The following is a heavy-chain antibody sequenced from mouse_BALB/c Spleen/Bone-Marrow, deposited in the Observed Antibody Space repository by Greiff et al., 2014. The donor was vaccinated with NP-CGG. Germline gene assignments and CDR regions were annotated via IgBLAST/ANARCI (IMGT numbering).Heavy chain of an antibody. CDR3: ARYGNGLMDY. CDR1: GFNIKDTY. J-gene: IGHJ4*01. V-gene: IGHV14-3*02. D-gene: IGHD2-1*01. CDR2: IDTANGNT. Sequence: VQLKESGAELVKPGASVKLSCTASGFNIKDTYMHWVKQRPEQGLEWIGRIDTANGNTKYDPKFQGKATITADTSSNTAYLQLSSLTSEDTAVYYCARYGNGLMDYWGQGTPVTVSS.